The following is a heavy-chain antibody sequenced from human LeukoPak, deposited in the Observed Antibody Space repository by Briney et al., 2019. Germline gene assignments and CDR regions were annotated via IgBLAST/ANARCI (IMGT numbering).Heavy chain of an antibody. CDR3: ARDYYGSGSYYKSFDY. V-gene: IGHV3-7*01. CDR1: GFTFSRYW. D-gene: IGHD3-10*01. Sequence: GGSLRLSCIASGFTFSRYWMSWVRQAPGKGLEWVANRDQDGNEKYYVGSVKGRFTISRDNAKNSLYLQMNSLRAEDTAVYYCARDYYGSGSYYKSFDYWGQGTLVTVSS. J-gene: IGHJ4*02. CDR2: RDQDGNEK.